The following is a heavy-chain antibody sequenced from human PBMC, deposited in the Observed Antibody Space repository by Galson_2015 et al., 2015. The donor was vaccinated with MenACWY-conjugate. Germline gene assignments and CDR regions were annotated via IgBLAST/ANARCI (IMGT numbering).Heavy chain of an antibody. J-gene: IGHJ4*02. V-gene: IGHV1-69*04. CDR2: IIPILDKT. Sequence: SVKVSCKASGVTFSTYGIVWVRQAPGQGLEWMGRIIPILDKTNYAQTFQDRVTITADKSTSTAYMELSSLRSEDTAVYYCASVVQLWYYFDYWGQGTLVTVSS. CDR1: GVTFSTYG. CDR3: ASVVQLWYYFDY. D-gene: IGHD5-18*01.